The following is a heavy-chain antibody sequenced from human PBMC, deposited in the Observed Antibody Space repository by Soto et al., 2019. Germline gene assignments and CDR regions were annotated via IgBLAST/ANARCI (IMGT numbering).Heavy chain of an antibody. CDR3: AREGILFSGGIVVYGMDV. CDR2: INPSSGNT. CDR1: GYSFTRHD. Sequence: QVQLVQSGAEVKKPGASVKVSCKASGYSFTRHDINWVRQAPGQGLEWMGWINPSSGNTGYAQRFLGRLTMTTDTSTSTAYMELSGLKSEDTAIYYCAREGILFSGGIVVYGMDVWGQGTTVTVPS. V-gene: IGHV1-8*01. D-gene: IGHD3-3*01. J-gene: IGHJ6*02.